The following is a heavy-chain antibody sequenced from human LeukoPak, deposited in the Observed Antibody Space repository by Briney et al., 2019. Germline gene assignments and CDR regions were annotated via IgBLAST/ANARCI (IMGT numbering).Heavy chain of an antibody. CDR3: ARDEEYYDILTGYYGY. D-gene: IGHD3-9*01. CDR1: GFIFSRYW. J-gene: IGHJ4*02. CDR2: IKQDGSEK. V-gene: IGHV3-7*01. Sequence: GGSLRLSCAASGFIFSRYWMSWVRQAPGKGLEWVANIKQDGSEKYYVDSVKGRFTISRDNAKNSLYLQMNSLRAEDTAVYYCARDEEYYDILTGYYGYWGQGTLVTVSS.